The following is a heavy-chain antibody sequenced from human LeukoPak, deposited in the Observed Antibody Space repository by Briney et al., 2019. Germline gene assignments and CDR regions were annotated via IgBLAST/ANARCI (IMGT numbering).Heavy chain of an antibody. D-gene: IGHD3-22*01. V-gene: IGHV4-39*01. Sequence: SETLSLTCTVSGGSISSSSYYWGWIRQPPGKGLEWIGSIYYSGSIYYNPSLKSRVTISVDTSKNQFSLKLSSVTAADTAVYYCARRGYDSSGYYFLVWGQGTLVTVSS. CDR1: GGSISSSSYY. J-gene: IGHJ4*02. CDR3: ARRGYDSSGYYFLV. CDR2: IYYSGSI.